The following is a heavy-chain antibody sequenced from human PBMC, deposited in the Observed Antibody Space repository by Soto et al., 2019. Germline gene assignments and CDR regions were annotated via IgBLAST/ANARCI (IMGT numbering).Heavy chain of an antibody. CDR1: GYTFTSYA. CDR3: ARDHSTVTPYSFDY. D-gene: IGHD4-17*01. V-gene: IGHV1-3*01. J-gene: IGHJ4*02. Sequence: GASVKVSCKASGYTFTSYAMHWVRQAPGQRLEWMGWINAGNGNTKYSQKFQGRVTITRDTSVSTAYMELSSLRSEDTAVYCCARDHSTVTPYSFDYRGPGTLVTVSS. CDR2: INAGNGNT.